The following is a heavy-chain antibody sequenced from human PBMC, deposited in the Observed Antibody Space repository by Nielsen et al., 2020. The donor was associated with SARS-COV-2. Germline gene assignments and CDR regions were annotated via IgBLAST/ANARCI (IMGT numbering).Heavy chain of an antibody. V-gene: IGHV3-30*13. CDR3: AKGKYQLLPVDWFES. CDR1: GFTFSSHF. Sequence: GESLKISCVASGFTFSSHFMHWFRQPPGKGLEWVATMSHDGARRYYANSVRGRFTNSRDNSKNRLYLQMNSLRAEDTATYYCAKGKYQLLPVDWFESWGQGALVTVSS. CDR2: MSHDGARR. D-gene: IGHD2-2*01. J-gene: IGHJ5*01.